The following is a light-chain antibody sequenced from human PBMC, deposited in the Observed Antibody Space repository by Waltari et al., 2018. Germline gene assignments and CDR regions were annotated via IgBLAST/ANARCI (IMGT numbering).Light chain of an antibody. J-gene: IGLJ1*01. CDR1: SSNVGIFNF. CDR3: CSYERSSNSYV. CDR2: EGT. V-gene: IGLV2-23*01. Sequence: QSALTQPASVSGSPGQSITISCAGISSNVGIFNFVSWYQQHPGKAPRLMIYEGTKRPSGVSNRFSGSKSGNTASLTISGLQAEDEADYYCCSYERSSNSYVFGGGTKVTVL.